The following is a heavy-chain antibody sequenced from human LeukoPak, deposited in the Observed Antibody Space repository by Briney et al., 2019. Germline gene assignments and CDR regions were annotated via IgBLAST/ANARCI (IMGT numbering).Heavy chain of an antibody. CDR3: AKVRAPQTTSEGMDV. V-gene: IGHV3-30*02. J-gene: IGHJ6*02. CDR2: IWYDGGIK. CDR1: GFTFSNYD. D-gene: IGHD2-2*01. Sequence: GGSLRLSCAASGFTFSNYDMHWVRQAPGKGLEWVAVIWYDGGIKYCGDSVKGRFTFSRDNTKNTLYLQMNSLRPEDTATYYCAKVRAPQTTSEGMDVWGQGTTVTVSS.